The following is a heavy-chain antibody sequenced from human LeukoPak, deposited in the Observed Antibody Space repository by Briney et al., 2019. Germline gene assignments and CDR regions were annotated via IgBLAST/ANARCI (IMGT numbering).Heavy chain of an antibody. CDR2: ISYDGSNE. Sequence: GGSLRLSCAASGFTFSSYAMHWVRQAPGKGLEWVAVISYDGSNEYYADSVKGRFTISRDNSKNTLYLQMNSLRAEDTAVYYCARSHDWNYPFDYWGQGTLVTVSS. CDR1: GFTFSSYA. V-gene: IGHV3-30*04. D-gene: IGHD1-7*01. J-gene: IGHJ4*02. CDR3: ARSHDWNYPFDY.